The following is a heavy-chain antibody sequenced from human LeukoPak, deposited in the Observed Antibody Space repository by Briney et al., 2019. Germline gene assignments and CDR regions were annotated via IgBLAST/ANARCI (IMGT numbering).Heavy chain of an antibody. CDR2: VSSSGTT. J-gene: IGHJ4*02. CDR1: GASISSYF. V-gene: IGHV4-4*07. Sequence: RSSETLSLTCTVSGASISSYFWHWIRHPAGKGLEWIGRVSSSGTTNYNPSLRSRVTMSVDTSRNQISLKLNSVTAADTAVYYCARRSGDYWGQGTLVTVSS. CDR3: ARRSGDY.